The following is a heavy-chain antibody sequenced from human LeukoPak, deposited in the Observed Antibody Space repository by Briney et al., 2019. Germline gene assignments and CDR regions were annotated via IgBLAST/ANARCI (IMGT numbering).Heavy chain of an antibody. V-gene: IGHV4-39*07. J-gene: IGHJ4*02. CDR1: GGSISSSSYY. CDR2: IYYSGST. CDR3: ATAYRPLRYFDWLFPFDY. D-gene: IGHD3-9*01. Sequence: SETLSLTCTVSGGSISSSSYYWGWIRQPPGTGLEWIGSIYYSGSTYYNPSLKSRVTISVDTSKNQFSLKLSSVTAADTAVYYCATAYRPLRYFDWLFPFDYWGQGTLVTVSS.